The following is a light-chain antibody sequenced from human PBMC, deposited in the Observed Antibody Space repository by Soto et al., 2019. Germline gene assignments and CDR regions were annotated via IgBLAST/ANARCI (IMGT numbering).Light chain of an antibody. J-gene: IGKJ2*02. CDR1: QSISSW. CDR3: QQYNSYSRGT. CDR2: DAS. V-gene: IGKV1-5*01. Sequence: DIQMTQSPSTLSASVGDRVTITCRASQSISSWLAWYQQKPGKAPKLLIYDASSLESGVPSRFSGSGSGTEFTLTISSLQPDDFASYYCQQYNSYSRGTFGQGTKLEI.